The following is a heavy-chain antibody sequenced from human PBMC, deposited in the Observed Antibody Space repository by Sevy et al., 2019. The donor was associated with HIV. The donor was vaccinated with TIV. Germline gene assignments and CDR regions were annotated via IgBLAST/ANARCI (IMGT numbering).Heavy chain of an antibody. D-gene: IGHD2-2*02. CDR1: GFTFSTYW. V-gene: IGHV3-74*01. CDR3: ARLRYCSSTSCYTYYGADAFDI. Sequence: GGSLRLSCAASGFTFSTYWMYWVRQAPGKGLVWVSRINSDGSSTSYADSVKGRFTISRDNAKNTLYLQMNSLRAEDTAVYYCARLRYCSSTSCYTYYGADAFDIWGQGTMVTVSS. J-gene: IGHJ3*02. CDR2: INSDGSST.